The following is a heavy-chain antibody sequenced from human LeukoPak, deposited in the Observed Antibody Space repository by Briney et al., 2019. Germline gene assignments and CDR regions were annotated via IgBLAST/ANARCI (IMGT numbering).Heavy chain of an antibody. CDR1: GFTFRNAW. D-gene: IGHD6-25*01. J-gene: IGHJ4*02. V-gene: IGHV3-7*03. Sequence: GGSLRLSCAASGFTFRNAWMSWVRQAPGKGLEWVANIKQDGSEKYYVDSVKGRFTISRDNSKNTLYLQMNSLRAEDTAVYYCAKGSGYGSKGYFDYWGQGTLVTVSS. CDR2: IKQDGSEK. CDR3: AKGSGYGSKGYFDY.